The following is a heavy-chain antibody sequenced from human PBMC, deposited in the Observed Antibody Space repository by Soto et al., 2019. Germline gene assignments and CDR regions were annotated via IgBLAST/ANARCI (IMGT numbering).Heavy chain of an antibody. V-gene: IGHV5-51*01. D-gene: IGHD4-4*01. Sequence: GESLKISCNSSGYSLTTDWFAWVRQMPGKGLEWMGIIYLSDSDTIFSPSAQGHFTMSADKSIKTAYLQWSSLKASDTAIYYCATTFDYNGYFDPWGQGTQVT. J-gene: IGHJ5*02. CDR3: ATTFDYNGYFDP. CDR1: GYSLTTDW. CDR2: IYLSDSDT.